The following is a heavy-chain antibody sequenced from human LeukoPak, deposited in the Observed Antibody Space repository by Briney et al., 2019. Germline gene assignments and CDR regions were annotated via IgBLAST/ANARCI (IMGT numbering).Heavy chain of an antibody. CDR1: GFTFSSYG. CDR2: IWYDGSNK. J-gene: IGHJ6*03. D-gene: IGHD1-1*01. Sequence: GGSLRLSCAASGFTFSSYGMHWVRQAPGKGLEWVAGIWYDGSNKYYADSVNGRFTFSRDNCKNTLYLQMNSLRAEDTAVYYCARAGDHYYYYYMDVWGKGATVTVFS. V-gene: IGHV3-33*01. CDR3: ARAGDHYYYYYMDV.